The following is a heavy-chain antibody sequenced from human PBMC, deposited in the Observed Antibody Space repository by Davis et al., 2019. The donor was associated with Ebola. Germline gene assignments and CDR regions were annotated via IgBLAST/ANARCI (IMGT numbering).Heavy chain of an antibody. V-gene: IGHV1-2*04. CDR2: INPNSGGT. CDR1: GYTFTGYY. J-gene: IGHJ6*02. Sequence: AASVKVSCKASGYTFTGYYMHWVRQAPGQGLEWMGWINPNSGGTNYAQKFQGWVTMTRDPSISTAYMELSRLRSDDTAVYYCARVSVVVVPAGPTNYYYYGMDVWGQGTTVTVSS. CDR3: ARVSVVVVPAGPTNYYYYGMDV. D-gene: IGHD2-2*01.